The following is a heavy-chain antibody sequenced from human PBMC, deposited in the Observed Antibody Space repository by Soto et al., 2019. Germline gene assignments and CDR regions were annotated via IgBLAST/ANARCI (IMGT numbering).Heavy chain of an antibody. CDR3: AKERIQLWFTFDY. J-gene: IGHJ4*02. Sequence: GESLKISCAASGFTFSSYAMSWVRQAPGKGLEWVSAISGSGGSTYYADSVKGRFTISRDNSKNTLYLQMNSLRAEDTAVYYCAKERIQLWFTFDYWGQGTLVTVSS. CDR2: ISGSGGST. V-gene: IGHV3-23*01. D-gene: IGHD5-18*01. CDR1: GFTFSSYA.